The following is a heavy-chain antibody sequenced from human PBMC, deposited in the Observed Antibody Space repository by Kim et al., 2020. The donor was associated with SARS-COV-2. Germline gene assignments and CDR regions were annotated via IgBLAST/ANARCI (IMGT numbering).Heavy chain of an antibody. CDR2: T. D-gene: IGHD3-10*01. V-gene: IGHV4-59*09. J-gene: IGHJ4*02. CDR3: ARGTAYGSGNF. Sequence: TTYNPSLKGRVTISVDTSKNQFSRKLSAVTAADTAVYYCARGTAYGSGNFWGQGTLVTVSS.